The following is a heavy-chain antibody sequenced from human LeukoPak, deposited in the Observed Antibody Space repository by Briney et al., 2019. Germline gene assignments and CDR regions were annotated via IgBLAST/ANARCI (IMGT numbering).Heavy chain of an antibody. CDR2: ISSSGSTI. CDR3: VRDKIVGATELDF. Sequence: GGSLRLSCAASGFTFSDYYMSCIRQAPGNGLEWVSYISSSGSTIYYADSVKGRFTISRDNAKNSLHLQMNSLRAEDTAVYYCVRDKIVGATELDFWGQGTLVTVSS. V-gene: IGHV3-11*04. J-gene: IGHJ4*02. D-gene: IGHD1-26*01. CDR1: GFTFSDYY.